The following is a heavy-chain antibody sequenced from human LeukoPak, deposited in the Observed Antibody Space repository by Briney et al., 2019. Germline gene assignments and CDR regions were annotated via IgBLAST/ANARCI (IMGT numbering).Heavy chain of an antibody. CDR3: AREGYYGSGTDY. V-gene: IGHV3-48*03. J-gene: IGHJ4*02. Sequence: TGGSLRLSCAASGFTSSSYEMNWVRQAPGKGLEWVSYISSSGSTIYYADSVKGRFTISRDDAKNSLYLQMNSLRAEDTAVYYCAREGYYGSGTDYWGQGTLVTVSS. D-gene: IGHD3-10*01. CDR1: GFTSSSYE. CDR2: ISSSGSTI.